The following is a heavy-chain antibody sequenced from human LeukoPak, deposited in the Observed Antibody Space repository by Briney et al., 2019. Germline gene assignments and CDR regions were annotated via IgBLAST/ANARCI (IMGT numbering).Heavy chain of an antibody. D-gene: IGHD1-26*01. CDR2: IYTSGST. V-gene: IGHV4-4*07. CDR1: GGSTSSNY. Sequence: SETLSLTCTVSGGSTSSNYWSWIRQPAGKGLEWIGRIYTSGSTNYNPSLKSRVTMSVDTSENQFSLKLSSVNAADTAVYYCARDVVGATTDAFDIWGQGTRVTVS. CDR3: ARDVVGATTDAFDI. J-gene: IGHJ3*02.